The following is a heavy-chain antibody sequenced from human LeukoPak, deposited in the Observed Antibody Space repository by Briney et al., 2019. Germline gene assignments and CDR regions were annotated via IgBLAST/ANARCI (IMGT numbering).Heavy chain of an antibody. D-gene: IGHD5-18*01. CDR2: ISGSGGST. Sequence: GGSLRLSCAASGFTFSSYAMSWVRQAPGKGLEWVSAISGSGGSTYYADSVKGRFTISRDNSKNTLYLQMNSPRAEDTAVYYCAKDKGNSYGYGFSDYWGQGTLVTVSS. J-gene: IGHJ4*02. CDR1: GFTFSSYA. CDR3: AKDKGNSYGYGFSDY. V-gene: IGHV3-23*01.